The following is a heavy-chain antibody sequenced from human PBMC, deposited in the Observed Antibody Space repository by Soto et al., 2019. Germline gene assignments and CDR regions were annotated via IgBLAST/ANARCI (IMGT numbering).Heavy chain of an antibody. CDR3: ARGPIAAAGTARYYYYYMDV. J-gene: IGHJ6*03. Sequence: SETLSLTCAVYGGSFSGYYWSWIRQPPGKGLEWIGEINHSGSTNYNPSLKSRVTISVDTSKNQFSLKLSSVTAADTAAYYCARGPIAAAGTARYYYYYMDVWGKGTTVTVSS. CDR2: INHSGST. V-gene: IGHV4-34*01. D-gene: IGHD6-13*01. CDR1: GGSFSGYY.